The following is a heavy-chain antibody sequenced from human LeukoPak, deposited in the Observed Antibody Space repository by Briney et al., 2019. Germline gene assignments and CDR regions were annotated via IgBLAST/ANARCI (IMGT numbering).Heavy chain of an antibody. CDR1: GGSISSYY. CDR2: IYHSGST. CDR3: ARDDRVRYCSSTSCYRREI. Sequence: SETLSLTCTVSGGSISSYYWSWIRQPPGKGLEWIGYIYHSGSTYYNPSLKSRVTISVDRSKNQFSLKLSSVTAADTAVYYCARDDRVRYCSSTSCYRREIWGQGTLVTVSS. J-gene: IGHJ4*02. V-gene: IGHV4-59*12. D-gene: IGHD2-2*01.